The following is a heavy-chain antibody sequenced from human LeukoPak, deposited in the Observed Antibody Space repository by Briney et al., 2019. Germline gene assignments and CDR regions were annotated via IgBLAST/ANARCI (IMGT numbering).Heavy chain of an antibody. CDR3: TTDSYCSTTTCYASSNYYYGLDA. D-gene: IGHD2-2*01. J-gene: IGHJ6*02. CDR1: GFTFSNAW. CDR2: IYRNADGGTS. V-gene: IGHV3-15*05. Sequence: GGSLRLSCAASGFTFSNAWMTWVRQAPGKGLEWVGRIYRNADGGTSDYAAPVKGRFTISRDDSKNTLYLQMNSLKTEDAAVYYCTTDSYCSTTTCYASSNYYYGLDAWGQGTSVTVSS.